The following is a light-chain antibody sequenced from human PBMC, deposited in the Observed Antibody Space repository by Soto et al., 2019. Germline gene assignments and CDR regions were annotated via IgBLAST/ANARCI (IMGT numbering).Light chain of an antibody. J-gene: IGKJ2*01. CDR2: DAS. CDR3: QQRSNWPPMYT. CDR1: QSVSSY. Sequence: DIVLTQSPATLSLSPGERATLSCRASQSVSSYLAWYQQRPGHVPRLLIYDASKRATGIPARFSASGSGTDFTITISSLEPEDFAIYFCQQRSNWPPMYTFGQGNKLEIK. V-gene: IGKV3-11*01.